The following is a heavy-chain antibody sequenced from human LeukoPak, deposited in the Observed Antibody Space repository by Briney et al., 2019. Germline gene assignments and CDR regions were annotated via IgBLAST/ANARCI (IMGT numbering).Heavy chain of an antibody. J-gene: IGHJ6*02. CDR3: ARGYCSSTSCYMDV. V-gene: IGHV1-2*06. Sequence: ASVTVSCKASGYTFTGYYMHWVRQAPGQGLEWMGRINPNSGGTNYAQKFQGRVTMTRDTSISTAYMELSRLRSEDTAVYYCARGYCSSTSCYMDVWGQGTTVT. CDR1: GYTFTGYY. D-gene: IGHD2-2*01. CDR2: INPNSGGT.